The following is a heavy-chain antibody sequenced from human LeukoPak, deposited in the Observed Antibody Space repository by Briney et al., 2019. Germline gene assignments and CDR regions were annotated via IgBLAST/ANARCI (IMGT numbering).Heavy chain of an antibody. Sequence: GGSLRLSCAASGFTFSSYGMNWVRQAPGKGLEWISYISSRSSTIYYADSVKGRFTISRDNAKNSLYLQMNSLRDEDTAVYYCARGCSRGSCFGDFDYWGQGTLGTVSS. J-gene: IGHJ4*02. D-gene: IGHD2-15*01. CDR2: ISSRSSTI. CDR3: ARGCSRGSCFGDFDY. V-gene: IGHV3-48*02. CDR1: GFTFSSYG.